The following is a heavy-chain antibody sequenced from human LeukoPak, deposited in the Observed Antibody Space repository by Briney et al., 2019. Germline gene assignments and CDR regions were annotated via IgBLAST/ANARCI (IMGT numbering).Heavy chain of an antibody. V-gene: IGHV4-59*01. Sequence: SETLSLTCTVSGGSISSYYWSWIRQPPGKGLEGVGNIYYSGSTNYNPSLKSRVTISVDTSKNQFSLKLSSVTAADTAVYYCARHRGYYYYYMDVWGKGTTATISS. CDR3: ARHRGYYYYYMDV. CDR2: IYYSGST. CDR1: GGSISSYY. J-gene: IGHJ6*03.